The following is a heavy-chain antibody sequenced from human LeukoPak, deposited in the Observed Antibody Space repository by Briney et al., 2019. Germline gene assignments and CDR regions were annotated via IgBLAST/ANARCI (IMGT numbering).Heavy chain of an antibody. CDR1: GFTVSNNY. V-gene: IGHV3-66*01. CDR2: IYSGGST. J-gene: IGHJ4*02. CDR3: ARDAYSSGYYRHDS. Sequence: GGSLRLSCAASGFTVSNNYMSWVRQAPGKGLEWVSVIYSGGSTFYADSVKGRFTISRDNSKNTLYLQMSSLRAEDTAVYYCARDAYSSGYYRHDSWGQGTLVIVSS. D-gene: IGHD3-22*01.